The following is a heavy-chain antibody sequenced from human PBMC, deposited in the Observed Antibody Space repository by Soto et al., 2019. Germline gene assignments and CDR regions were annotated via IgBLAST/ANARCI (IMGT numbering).Heavy chain of an antibody. D-gene: IGHD3-10*01. CDR2: IYYSGST. CDR3: ARHRGYGSGSQADY. Sequence: QLQLQESGPGLVKPSETLSLTCTVSGGSISSSSYYWGWIRQPPGKGLAWIGSIYYSGSTYYNPSLKSRVTLTVDTSKNQFSLKLSSVTAADTAVYYWARHRGYGSGSQADYWGQGTLVTVSS. V-gene: IGHV4-39*01. CDR1: GGSISSSSYY. J-gene: IGHJ4*02.